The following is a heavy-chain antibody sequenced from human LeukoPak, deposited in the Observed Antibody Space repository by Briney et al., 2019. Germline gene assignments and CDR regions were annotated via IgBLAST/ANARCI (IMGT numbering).Heavy chain of an antibody. Sequence: SETLSLTCAVYGGSFSGYYWSWIRQPPGKGLEWIGEINHSGSTNYNPSLKSRVTISVDTSKNQFSLKLSSVTAADTAVYYCARRALGYCSGGSCDGTTVTTWSPFDYWGQGTLVTVSS. CDR3: ARRALGYCSGGSCDGTTVTTWSPFDY. CDR2: INHSGST. CDR1: GGSFSGYY. D-gene: IGHD2-15*01. J-gene: IGHJ4*02. V-gene: IGHV4-34*01.